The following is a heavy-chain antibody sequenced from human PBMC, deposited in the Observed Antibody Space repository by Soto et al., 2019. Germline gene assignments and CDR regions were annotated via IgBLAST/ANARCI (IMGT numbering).Heavy chain of an antibody. D-gene: IGHD3-22*01. CDR2: IKSKTDGGTT. Sequence: GGSLRLSCAASGFTFSNAWMSWVRQAPGKGLGWVGRIKSKTDGGTTDYTAPVKGRFTISRDDSKNTLYLQMNSLRTEDTAVYYCTTDLGDSSGYPDYWGQGTLVTVSS. J-gene: IGHJ4*02. V-gene: IGHV3-15*01. CDR1: GFTFSNAW. CDR3: TTDLGDSSGYPDY.